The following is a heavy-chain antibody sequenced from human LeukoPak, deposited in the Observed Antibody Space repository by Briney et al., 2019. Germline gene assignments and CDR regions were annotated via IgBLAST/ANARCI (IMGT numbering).Heavy chain of an antibody. Sequence: SQTLSLTCTVSGGSISSGSYYWSWIRQPAGKGLEWIVRIYTSGRTNYNPSLKSRVTISVDTSKNRFSLKLSSVTAADTAVYYCARAWTTVTTSAFDIWGQGTMVTVSS. CDR3: ARAWTTVTTSAFDI. CDR2: IYTSGRT. V-gene: IGHV4-61*02. D-gene: IGHD4-17*01. CDR1: GGSISSGSYY. J-gene: IGHJ3*02.